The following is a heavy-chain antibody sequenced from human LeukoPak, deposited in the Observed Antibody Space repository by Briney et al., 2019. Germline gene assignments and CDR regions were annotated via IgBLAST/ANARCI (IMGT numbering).Heavy chain of an antibody. Sequence: SETLSLTCTVSGYSISSGYYWGWIRQPPGKGLEWIGSIYHSGSTYYNPSLKSRVTISVDTSKNQFSLKLSSVTAADTAVYYCARDESGSLDYWGQGTLVTVSS. CDR3: ARDESGSLDY. D-gene: IGHD1-26*01. J-gene: IGHJ4*02. CDR2: IYHSGST. CDR1: GYSISSGYY. V-gene: IGHV4-38-2*02.